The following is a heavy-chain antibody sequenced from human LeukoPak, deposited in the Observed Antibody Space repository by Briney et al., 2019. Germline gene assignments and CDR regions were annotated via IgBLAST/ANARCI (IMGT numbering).Heavy chain of an antibody. CDR2: IYHSGST. V-gene: IGHV4-38-2*01. D-gene: IGHD3/OR15-3a*01. CDR1: GYSISSGYY. Sequence: PSETLSLXCAVSGYSISSGYYWGWIRQPPGRGLEWIGSIYHSGSTYYNPSLKSRVTISVDTSKNQFSLKLSSVTAADTAVYYCARRDFWRRTDFDYWGQGTLVTVSS. CDR3: ARRDFWRRTDFDY. J-gene: IGHJ4*02.